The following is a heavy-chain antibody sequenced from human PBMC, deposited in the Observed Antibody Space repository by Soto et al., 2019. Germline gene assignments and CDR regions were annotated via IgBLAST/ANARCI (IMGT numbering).Heavy chain of an antibody. J-gene: IGHJ4*02. CDR3: ARQIYDSDTGPNFQYYFDS. Sequence: GESLNISCKGSGYSFAGYWITWVRQKPGKGLEWMGRIDPSDSQTYYSPSFRGHVTISVTKSVTTVFLQWSSLRASDTAMYYCARQIYDSDTGPNFQYYFDSWGQGTPVIVSS. V-gene: IGHV5-10-1*01. CDR2: IDPSDSQT. D-gene: IGHD5-18*01. CDR1: GYSFAGYW.